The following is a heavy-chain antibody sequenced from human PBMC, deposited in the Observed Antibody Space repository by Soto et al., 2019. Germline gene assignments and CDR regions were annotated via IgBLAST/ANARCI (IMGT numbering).Heavy chain of an antibody. J-gene: IGHJ5*02. CDR3: AKDQDWLGP. CDR1: GYTFTSYG. CDR2: ISGYNGHA. D-gene: IGHD2-15*01. Sequence: ASVKVSCKASGYTFTSYGISWVRQAPGHGLEWMGWISGYNGHASYAQKFQGRVTMTIDTSTNTAYMDLTTLTSDDSGVYYCAKDQDWLGPWGQGTLVTV. V-gene: IGHV1-18*01.